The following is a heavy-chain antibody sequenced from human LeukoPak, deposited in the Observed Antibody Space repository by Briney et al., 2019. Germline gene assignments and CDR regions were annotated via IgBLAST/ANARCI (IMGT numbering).Heavy chain of an antibody. J-gene: IGHJ5*02. D-gene: IGHD5-12*01. CDR1: GYTFTSYD. V-gene: IGHV1-8*03. CDR3: AREPSSGLRNWFDP. CDR2: MNPNSGNT. Sequence: ASVKVSCKASGYTFTSYDINWVRQATGQGLEWMGWMNPNSGNTGYAQKFQGRVTITRNTSISTAYMELSSLRSEDTAVYYCAREPSSGLRNWFDPWGQGTLVTVSS.